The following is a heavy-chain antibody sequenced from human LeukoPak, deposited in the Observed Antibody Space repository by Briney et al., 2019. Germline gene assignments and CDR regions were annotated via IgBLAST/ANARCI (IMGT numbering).Heavy chain of an antibody. CDR3: AKDSSHDYGDPSGY. CDR2: ISGSGGST. CDR1: GFTFSSYA. Sequence: PGGSLRLSCAASGFTFSSYAMSWVRQALGKGLEWVSAISGSGGSTYYADSVKGRFTISRDNSKNTLYLQMNSLRAEDTAVYYCAKDSSHDYGDPSGYWGQGTLVTVSS. J-gene: IGHJ4*02. D-gene: IGHD4-17*01. V-gene: IGHV3-23*01.